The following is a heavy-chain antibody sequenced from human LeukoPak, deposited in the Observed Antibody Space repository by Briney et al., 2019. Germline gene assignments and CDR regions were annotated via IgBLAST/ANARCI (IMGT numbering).Heavy chain of an antibody. CDR3: AHRHGPQYYSNGDYYFDY. CDR2: IYWDDDK. Sequence: ESGPTLVNPTQTLTLTCTFSGFSLSSSGEGVGWIRQPPGKALEWLAVIYWDDDKRYRTSLKSRLIITKDTSKNQVVLTMTNMDPVDTGTYYCAHRHGPQYYSNGDYYFDYWGQGTLVTVSS. J-gene: IGHJ4*02. V-gene: IGHV2-5*02. D-gene: IGHD3-10*01. CDR1: GFSLSSSGEG.